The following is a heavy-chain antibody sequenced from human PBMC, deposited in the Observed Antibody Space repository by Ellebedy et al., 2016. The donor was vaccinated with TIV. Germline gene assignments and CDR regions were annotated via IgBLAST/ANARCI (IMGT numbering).Heavy chain of an antibody. CDR2: ISSSSSYI. CDR1: GFTFSSYS. D-gene: IGHD3-16*01. J-gene: IGHJ3*02. Sequence: GESLKISCAASGFTFSSYSMNWVRQAPGKGLEWVSSISSSSSYIYYADSVKGRFTISRDNAKNSLYLQMNSLRAEDTAVYYCARDNDFLGELLSGAFDIWGQGTMVTVSS. CDR3: ARDNDFLGELLSGAFDI. V-gene: IGHV3-21*01.